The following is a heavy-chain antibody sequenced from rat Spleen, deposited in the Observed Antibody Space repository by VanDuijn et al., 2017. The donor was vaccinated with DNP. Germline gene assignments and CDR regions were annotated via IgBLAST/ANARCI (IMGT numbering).Heavy chain of an antibody. CDR2: SSPSGSRT. D-gene: IGHD3-1*01. Sequence: EVQLVESGGGLVPPGRSLKLSCAASGFTFSDYYMAWVRQAPKKGLEWVAASSPSGSRTYYADSVKGRFTISRDDAKSGLYLQMNSLKSEDTATYYCARGSTSIYWYFDFWGPGTMVTVSS. CDR3: ARGSTSIYWYFDF. V-gene: IGHV5-22*01. CDR1: GFTFSDYY. J-gene: IGHJ1*01.